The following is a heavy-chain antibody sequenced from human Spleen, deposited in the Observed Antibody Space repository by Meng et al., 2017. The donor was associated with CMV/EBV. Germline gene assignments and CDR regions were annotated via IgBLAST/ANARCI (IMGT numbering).Heavy chain of an antibody. J-gene: IGHJ4*02. CDR3: ARETYDSSGYYLDY. CDR2: IYYSGST. V-gene: IGHV4-59*12. Sequence: GSLRLSCTVSGGSISRYYWSWIRQPPGKGLEWIGYIYYSGSTYYNPSLKSRVTISVDTSKNQFSVKLRSVTAADTAVYYCARETYDSSGYYLDYWGQGTLVTVSS. CDR1: GGSISRYY. D-gene: IGHD3-22*01.